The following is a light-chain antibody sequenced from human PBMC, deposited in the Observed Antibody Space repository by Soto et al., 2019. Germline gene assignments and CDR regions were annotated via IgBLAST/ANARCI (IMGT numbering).Light chain of an antibody. CDR3: QQRSNWLT. V-gene: IGKV3-11*01. CDR2: DAS. CDR1: QSVSSSY. Sequence: EIVLTQSPGTLSLSPGERATLSCKASQSVSSSYLAWYQQKPGQAPRHLIFDASNRATGVPARFSGSGSATDFTLTISSLEAEDFAVYYCQQRSNWLTFGGGTKVDIK. J-gene: IGKJ4*01.